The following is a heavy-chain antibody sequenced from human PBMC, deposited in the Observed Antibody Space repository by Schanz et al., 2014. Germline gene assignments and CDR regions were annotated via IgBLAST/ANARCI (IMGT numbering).Heavy chain of an antibody. CDR2: ISAYNGNT. Sequence: QVHLVQSGAEVKRPGASVKVSCKASGYTFTSYGISWVRQAPGQGLEWMGWISAYNGNTKYPQNFQGRVTITRDTSASTAYMELSSLRSEDTAVYSCARGIGGYGANNYFDYWGQGTLVTVSS. D-gene: IGHD5-12*01. J-gene: IGHJ4*02. CDR3: ARGIGGYGANNYFDY. V-gene: IGHV1-18*01. CDR1: GYTFTSYG.